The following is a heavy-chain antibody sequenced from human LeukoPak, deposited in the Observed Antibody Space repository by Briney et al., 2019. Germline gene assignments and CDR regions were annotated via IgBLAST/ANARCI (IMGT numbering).Heavy chain of an antibody. CDR3: ARKSSVVDY. D-gene: IGHD3-22*01. CDR1: GFNVSSKY. V-gene: IGHV3-53*01. Sequence: GGSLRLSCAASGFNVSSKYMSWVRQAPGKGLEWVSVIYSGGYTYYADSVKGRFTISRDNSKNTLYLQMNSLRAEDTAVYYCARKSSVVDYWGQGTLVTVSS. J-gene: IGHJ4*02. CDR2: IYSGGYT.